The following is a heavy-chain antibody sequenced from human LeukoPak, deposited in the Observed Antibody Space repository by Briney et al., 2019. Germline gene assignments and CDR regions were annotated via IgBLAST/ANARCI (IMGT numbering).Heavy chain of an antibody. Sequence: GGSLRLSCAASGFTFEDYAMHWVRQAPGKGLEWVSLISGDGGSTYYADSVKGRFTISRDNSKNSLYLQMNSLRTEDTALYYCAKEAPYYYDSSGHPDYWGQGTLVTVSS. V-gene: IGHV3-43*02. CDR2: ISGDGGST. CDR1: GFTFEDYA. CDR3: AKEAPYYYDSSGHPDY. J-gene: IGHJ4*02. D-gene: IGHD3-22*01.